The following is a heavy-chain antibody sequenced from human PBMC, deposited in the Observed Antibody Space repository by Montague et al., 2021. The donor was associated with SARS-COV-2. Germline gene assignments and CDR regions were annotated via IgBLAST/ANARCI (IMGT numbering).Heavy chain of an antibody. CDR2: IYYSGST. CDR1: GGSISSSSYY. J-gene: IGHJ4*02. D-gene: IGHD2-8*01. V-gene: IGHV4-39*01. Sequence: SETLSLTCTVSGGSISSSSYYWGWIRQPPGKGLEWIGSIYYSGSTYYNPSLKSRVTISVDTSKNQFSLKLSSVTAADTAVYYCATITLGYCTNGVCQPPDYWGQETLVTVSS. CDR3: ATITLGYCTNGVCQPPDY.